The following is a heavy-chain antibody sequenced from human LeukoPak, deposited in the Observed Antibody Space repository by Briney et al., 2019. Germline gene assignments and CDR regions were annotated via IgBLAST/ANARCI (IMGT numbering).Heavy chain of an antibody. Sequence: SETLSLTCTVSGGSISSYYWSWIRQPQGQGLEWIGYIYYSGSTNYNPSLKSRVTISVDTSKNQFSLKLSSVTAADTAAYYCARHGPPAWFDPWGQGTLVTVSS. CDR1: GGSISSYY. CDR2: IYYSGST. V-gene: IGHV4-59*08. CDR3: ARHGPPAWFDP. J-gene: IGHJ5*02.